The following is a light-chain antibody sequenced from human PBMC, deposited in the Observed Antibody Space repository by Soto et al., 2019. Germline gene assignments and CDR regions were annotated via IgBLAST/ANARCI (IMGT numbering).Light chain of an antibody. V-gene: IGLV2-14*01. Sequence: QSALTQPASVSGSPGQSITISCTGTSSDIGGHDYVFWYQQYPGKAPKLLISEVTNRPSGVSRRFSGSKSGATASLTITGLLAEDEADYYCASYTTSSTRVFGPGTKLTVL. CDR1: SSDIGGHDY. CDR2: EVT. CDR3: ASYTTSSTRV. J-gene: IGLJ1*01.